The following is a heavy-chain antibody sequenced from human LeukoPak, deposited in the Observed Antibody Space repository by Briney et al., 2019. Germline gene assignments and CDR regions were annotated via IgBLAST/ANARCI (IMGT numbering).Heavy chain of an antibody. CDR3: ARAPYCSGGSCYKGKYNWFDP. D-gene: IGHD2-15*01. CDR2: ISSSSSTI. J-gene: IGHJ5*02. V-gene: IGHV3-48*01. CDR1: GFTLSSYS. Sequence: GGSPRLSCAASGFTLSSYSMNWVRQAPGKGLEWVSYISSSSSTIYYADSVKGRFTISRDNAKNSLYLQMNSLRAEDTAVYYCARAPYCSGGSCYKGKYNWFDPWGQGTLVTVSS.